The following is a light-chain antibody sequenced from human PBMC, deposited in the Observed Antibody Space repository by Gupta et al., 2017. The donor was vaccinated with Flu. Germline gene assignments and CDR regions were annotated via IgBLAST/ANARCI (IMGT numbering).Light chain of an antibody. J-gene: IGLJ1*01. V-gene: IGLV2-8*01. CDR2: DVF. CDR3: IFDAGSNNFV. CDR1: SKDIGDSY. Sequence: QSALTQPPSASGSPGQSVTISCTGTSKDIGDSYVSWYQQHPGKATKLVIYDVFKRPSGVPERFSGSKSGTTASLTVSGLQAEDEADYYCIFDAGSNNFVFGSGTKVTVL.